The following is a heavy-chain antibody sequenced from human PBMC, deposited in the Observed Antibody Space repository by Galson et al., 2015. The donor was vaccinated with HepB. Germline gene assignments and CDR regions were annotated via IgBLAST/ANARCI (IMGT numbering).Heavy chain of an antibody. Sequence: SVKVSCKASGGTFSSYAISWVRQAPGQGLEWMGGIIPIFGTANYAQKFQGRVTITADESTSTAYMELSSLRSEDTAVYYCARGLLDYYYSGMDVWGQGTTVTVSS. J-gene: IGHJ6*02. D-gene: IGHD2-2*03. CDR2: IIPIFGTA. CDR3: ARGLLDYYYSGMDV. CDR1: GGTFSSYA. V-gene: IGHV1-69*13.